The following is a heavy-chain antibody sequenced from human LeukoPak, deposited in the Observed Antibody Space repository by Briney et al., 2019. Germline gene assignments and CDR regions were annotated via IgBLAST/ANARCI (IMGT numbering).Heavy chain of an antibody. D-gene: IGHD3-16*01. CDR2: ISNDESKK. V-gene: IGHV3-30*18. Sequence: GGSLRLSCAASGFTFSGYAMSWVRQAPGKGLEWVAVISNDESKKYYADSVKGRFTISRDNSKNTLSLQVSSLRAEDTAVYYCAKDRYSYAFEYFESWGQGTLVTVSS. J-gene: IGHJ4*02. CDR1: GFTFSGYA. CDR3: AKDRYSYAFEYFES.